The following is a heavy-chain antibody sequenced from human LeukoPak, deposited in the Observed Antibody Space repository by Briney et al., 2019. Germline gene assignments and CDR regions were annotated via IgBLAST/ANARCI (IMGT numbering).Heavy chain of an antibody. J-gene: IGHJ4*02. CDR3: ASPYYYDSSGYADY. Sequence: GGSLRLSCAASGFTFSSYGMHWVRQAPGKGLEWVAVIWYDGSNKYYADSVKGRFTISRDNPKNTLYLQMNSLRAEDTAVYYCASPYYYDSSGYADYWGQGTLVTVSS. D-gene: IGHD3-22*01. CDR1: GFTFSSYG. CDR2: IWYDGSNK. V-gene: IGHV3-33*01.